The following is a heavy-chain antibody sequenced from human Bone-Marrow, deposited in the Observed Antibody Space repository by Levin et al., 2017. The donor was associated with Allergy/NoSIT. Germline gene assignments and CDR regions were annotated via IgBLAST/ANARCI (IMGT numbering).Heavy chain of an antibody. CDR1: GFTFSSYE. CDR2: ISSSGSTI. CDR3: ARDTDYYDSSGYLDY. D-gene: IGHD3-22*01. J-gene: IGHJ4*02. V-gene: IGHV3-48*03. Sequence: GGSLRLSCAASGFTFSSYEMNWVRQAPGKGLEWVSYISSSGSTIYYADSVKGRFTISRDNAKNSLYLQMNSLRAEDTAVYYCARDTDYYDSSGYLDYWGQGTLVTVSS.